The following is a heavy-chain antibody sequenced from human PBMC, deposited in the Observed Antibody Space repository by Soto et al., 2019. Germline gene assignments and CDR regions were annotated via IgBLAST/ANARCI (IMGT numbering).Heavy chain of an antibody. J-gene: IGHJ6*02. CDR1: GDSVSSNSAA. CDR2: TYYKSGWNN. V-gene: IGHV6-1*01. Sequence: XQTLSLPSAISGDSVSSNSAACNLIRHSPSRGLEWLGRTYYKSGWNNDYALSVKSRMTINPDTSKNQFSLHLDSVTPEDTAVYYCAGVTWFRGLDVWGQGTPVTVSS. D-gene: IGHD3-10*01. CDR3: AGVTWFRGLDV.